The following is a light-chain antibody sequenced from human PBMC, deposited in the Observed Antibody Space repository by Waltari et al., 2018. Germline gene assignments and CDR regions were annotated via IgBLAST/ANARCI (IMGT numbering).Light chain of an antibody. J-gene: IGKJ2*01. CDR3: QQYNKWPLT. CDR2: GAS. V-gene: IGKV3D-15*01. Sequence: EIVMTQSPATLSVSPGERATLSCRASQSVGSNLAWYQQKPGQAPRLLIYGASTRATGIAARFSGSGSVTEFTLNISSLQSEDFAVYYCQQYNKWPLTFGQGTKLEIK. CDR1: QSVGSN.